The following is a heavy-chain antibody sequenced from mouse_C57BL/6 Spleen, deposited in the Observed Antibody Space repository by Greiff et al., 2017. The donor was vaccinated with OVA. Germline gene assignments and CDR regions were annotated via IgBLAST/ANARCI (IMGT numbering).Heavy chain of an antibody. CDR3: ASPHYGSSYWFAY. CDR1: GFTFSDYY. CDR2: ISNGGGST. V-gene: IGHV5-12*01. D-gene: IGHD1-1*01. J-gene: IGHJ3*01. Sequence: DVKLVESGGGLVQPGGSLKLSCAASGFTFSDYYMYWVCQTPEKRLEWVAYISNGGGSTYYPDTVKGRFTISRDNAKNTLYLQMSRLKSEDTAMYYCASPHYGSSYWFAYWGQGTLVTVSA.